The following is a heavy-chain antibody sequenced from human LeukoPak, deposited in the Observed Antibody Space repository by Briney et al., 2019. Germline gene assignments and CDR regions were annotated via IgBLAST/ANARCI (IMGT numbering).Heavy chain of an antibody. J-gene: IGHJ5*02. CDR1: GFTFSSYA. Sequence: GGSLRLSCAASGFTFSSYAMHWVRQAPGKGLEWVAVISYDGSNKYYADSVKGRFTISRDNSKNTLYLQMNSLRAEDTAVYYCARDGVDIVTTSTQNWFDPWGQGTLVSVSS. V-gene: IGHV3-30-3*01. D-gene: IGHD5-12*01. CDR2: ISYDGSNK. CDR3: ARDGVDIVTTSTQNWFDP.